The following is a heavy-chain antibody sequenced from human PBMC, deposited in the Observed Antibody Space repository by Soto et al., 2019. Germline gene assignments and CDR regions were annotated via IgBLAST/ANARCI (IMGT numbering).Heavy chain of an antibody. CDR1: GYSFTSYW. CDR2: IYPGDSDT. Sequence: GESLKISCKGSGYSFTSYWIGWVRQMPGKGLEWMGIIYPGDSDTRYSPSFQGQVTISADKSISTAYLQWSSLKASDTAMYYCASGIYGGSYYYGMDVWGQGTTVTVSS. V-gene: IGHV5-51*01. J-gene: IGHJ6*02. CDR3: ASGIYGGSYYYGMDV. D-gene: IGHD2-15*01.